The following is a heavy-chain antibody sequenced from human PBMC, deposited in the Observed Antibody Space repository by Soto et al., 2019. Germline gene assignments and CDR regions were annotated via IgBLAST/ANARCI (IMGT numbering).Heavy chain of an antibody. Sequence: VQLQESGPGLVNPSQTLSLTCTVSGDSISSHGYYWSWIRQNPGKGLEWIGYISYSGSTYYNPSLETRVSMSRDTSNSQFSLKLSSVTAADTAVYYCARDGSGYSWFDSWGQGTLVTVSS. CDR1: GDSISSHGYY. J-gene: IGHJ5*01. D-gene: IGHD3-22*01. CDR2: ISYSGST. V-gene: IGHV4-31*03. CDR3: ARDGSGYSWFDS.